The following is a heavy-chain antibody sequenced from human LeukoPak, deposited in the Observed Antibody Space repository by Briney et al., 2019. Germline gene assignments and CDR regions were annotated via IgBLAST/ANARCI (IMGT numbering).Heavy chain of an antibody. CDR1: GINFSGYS. CDR2: ISGSSRTI. V-gene: IGHV3-48*02. J-gene: IGHJ6*02. CDR3: AIRGYYDTTYAYDYHAMDV. Sequence: GGSLRRSCAASGINFSGYSMDWVRRAPGNGLEWVSYISGSSRTIYYADSVKGRFTISRDNAKNSLHLQINSLRDEDTAVYYCAIRGYYDTTYAYDYHAMDVWGQGTAVTVSS. D-gene: IGHD3-22*01.